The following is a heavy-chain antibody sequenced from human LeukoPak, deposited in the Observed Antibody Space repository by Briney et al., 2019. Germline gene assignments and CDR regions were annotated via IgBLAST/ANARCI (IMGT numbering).Heavy chain of an antibody. Sequence: GGSLRLSCAASGFTFSDYYMSWIRQAPGKGLEWVSYISSSGSTIYYADSVKGRFTISRDNAKNSLYLQMNSLRSEDTAVYYCARGALNYYYYYMDVWGKGTTVTVSS. CDR1: GFTFSDYY. J-gene: IGHJ6*03. CDR3: ARGALNYYYYYMDV. CDR2: ISSSGSTI. V-gene: IGHV3-11*04.